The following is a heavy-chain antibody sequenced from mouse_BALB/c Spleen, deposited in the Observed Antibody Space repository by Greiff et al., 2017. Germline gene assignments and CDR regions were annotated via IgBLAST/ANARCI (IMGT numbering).Heavy chain of an antibody. J-gene: IGHJ3*01. CDR2: ISSGGSYT. V-gene: IGHV5-9-4*01. CDR3: AREGKVLYAWFAY. Sequence: DVMLVESGGGLVKPGGSLKLSCAASGFTFSSYAMSWVRQSPEKRLEWVAEISSGGSYTYYPDTVTGRFTISRDNAKNTLYLEMSSLRSEDTAMYYCAREGKVLYAWFAYWGQGTLVTVSA. D-gene: IGHD1-1*01. CDR1: GFTFSSYA.